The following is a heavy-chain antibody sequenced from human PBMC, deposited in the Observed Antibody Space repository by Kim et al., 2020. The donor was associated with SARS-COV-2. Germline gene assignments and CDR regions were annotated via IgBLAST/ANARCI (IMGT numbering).Heavy chain of an antibody. CDR1: GYTFTSYG. V-gene: IGHV1-18*01. CDR2: ISAYNGNT. D-gene: IGHD3-9*01. Sequence: ASVKVSCKASGYTFTSYGISWVRQAPGQGLEWMGWISAYNGNTNYAQKLQGRVTMTTDTSTSTAYMELRSLRSDDTAVYYCARQPPYYDILTGYYKGDYFDYWGQGTLVTVSS. J-gene: IGHJ4*02. CDR3: ARQPPYYDILTGYYKGDYFDY.